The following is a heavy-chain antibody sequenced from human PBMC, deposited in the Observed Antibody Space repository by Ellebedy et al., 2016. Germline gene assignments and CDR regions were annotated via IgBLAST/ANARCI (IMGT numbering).Heavy chain of an antibody. V-gene: IGHV3-21*01. CDR1: GFTFSSYS. Sequence: GESLKISXAASGFTFSSYSMNWVRQAPGKGLEWVSSISSSSSYIYYADSVKGRFTISRDNAKNSLYLQMNSLRAEDTAVYYCARVPFPGKGNYMDVWGKGTTVTVSS. CDR2: ISSSSSYI. J-gene: IGHJ6*03. CDR3: ARVPFPGKGNYMDV.